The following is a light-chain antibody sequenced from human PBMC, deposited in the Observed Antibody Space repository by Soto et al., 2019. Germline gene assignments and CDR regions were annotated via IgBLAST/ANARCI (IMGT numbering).Light chain of an antibody. Sequence: QSALTQPASVSGSPGQSITISCTGTSSDVGGYNYVSWYQQHPGKAPKLMIYDVSNRPSGVSNRFSGSKSGNTASLTISGLQAVDEADYYCSSYTSSSTPHVVFGRGTKLTVL. CDR3: SSYTSSSTPHVV. CDR2: DVS. CDR1: SSDVGGYNY. V-gene: IGLV2-14*01. J-gene: IGLJ2*01.